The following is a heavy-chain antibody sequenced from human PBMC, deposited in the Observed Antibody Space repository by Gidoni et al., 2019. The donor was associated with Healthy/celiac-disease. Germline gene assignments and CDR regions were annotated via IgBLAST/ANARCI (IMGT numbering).Heavy chain of an antibody. V-gene: IGHV4-39*01. J-gene: IGHJ3*02. Sequence: QLQLQESGPGLVKPSETLSLTCTVSGCSISSSGYYWGWIRQPPGKGLEWIGSIYYSGSTYYNPSLKSRVTISVDTSKNQFSLKLSSVTAADTAVYYCARHGEDIVVVVAATYAFDIWGQGTMVTVSS. CDR1: GCSISSSGYY. D-gene: IGHD2-15*01. CDR2: IYYSGST. CDR3: ARHGEDIVVVVAATYAFDI.